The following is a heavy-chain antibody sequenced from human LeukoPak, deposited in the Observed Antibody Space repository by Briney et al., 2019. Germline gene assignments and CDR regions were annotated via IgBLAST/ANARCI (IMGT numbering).Heavy chain of an antibody. CDR2: IIPIFGTA. V-gene: IGHV1-69*13. J-gene: IGHJ4*02. D-gene: IGHD6-6*01. CDR1: GGTFSSYA. CDR3: ARGGPFPSSSSSREYYLDY. Sequence: SVKVSCKASGGTFSSYAISWVRQAPGQGLEWMGGIIPIFGTANYAQKFQGRVTITADESTSTAYMELSSLRSEDTAVYYCARGGPFPSSSSSREYYLDYWGRGTLVTVSS.